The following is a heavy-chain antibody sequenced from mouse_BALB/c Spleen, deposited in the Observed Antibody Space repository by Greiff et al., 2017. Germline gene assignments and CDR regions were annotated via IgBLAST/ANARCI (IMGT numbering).Heavy chain of an antibody. D-gene: IGHD1-1*01. Sequence: LVKTGASVKISCKASGYSFTGYYMHWVKQSHGKSLEWIGYISCYNGATSYNQKFKGKATFTVDTSSSTAYMQINSLTYEDSAVYYCARDDYGSSYVGYWGQGTTLTVSS. CDR3: ARDDYGSSYVGY. J-gene: IGHJ2*01. V-gene: IGHV1S34*01. CDR2: ISCYNGAT. CDR1: GYSFTGYY.